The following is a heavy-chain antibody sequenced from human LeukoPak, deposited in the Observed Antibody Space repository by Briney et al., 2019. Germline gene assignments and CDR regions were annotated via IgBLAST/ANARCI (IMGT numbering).Heavy chain of an antibody. V-gene: IGHV3-74*01. CDR3: AKEVVTAAYYYYYMDV. CDR1: GFIFTSHW. J-gene: IGHJ6*03. Sequence: GGSLRLSCAASGFIFTSHWMHWVRQGPGTGLVWVSRINSDGTSRSYGDSVKGRFTVSRDNAKNTLYLQMNSLRAEDTAVYYCAKEVVTAAYYYYYMDVWGKGTTVTVSS. D-gene: IGHD4-23*01. CDR2: INSDGTSR.